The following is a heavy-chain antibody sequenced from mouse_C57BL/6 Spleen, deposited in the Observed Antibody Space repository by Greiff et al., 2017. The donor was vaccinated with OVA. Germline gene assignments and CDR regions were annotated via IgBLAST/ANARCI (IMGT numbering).Heavy chain of an antibody. CDR2: IDPSDSYT. Sequence: VQLQQPGAELVMPGASVKLSCKASGYTFTSYWMHWVKQRPGQGLEWIGEIDPSDSYTNYNQKFKGKSTLTVDKSSSTAYMQLSSLTSEDSAVYYCARSGTNDFDYWGQGTTLTVSS. CDR3: ARSGTNDFDY. D-gene: IGHD1-1*01. J-gene: IGHJ2*01. V-gene: IGHV1-69*01. CDR1: GYTFTSYW.